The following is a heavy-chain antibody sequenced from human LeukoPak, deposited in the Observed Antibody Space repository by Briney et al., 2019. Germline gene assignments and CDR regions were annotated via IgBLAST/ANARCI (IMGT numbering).Heavy chain of an antibody. V-gene: IGHV1-24*01. CDR3: ATGGIKVNYYGSGSYYDY. CDR1: GYTLTELS. CDR2: FDPEDGET. J-gene: IGHJ4*02. Sequence: GASVKVSCKVSGYTLTELSMHWVRQAPGKGLEWMGGFDPEDGETIYAQKFQGRVTMTEDTSTDTAYMELSSLRSEDTAVYYCATGGIKVNYYGSGSYYDYWGQGTLVTVSS. D-gene: IGHD3-10*01.